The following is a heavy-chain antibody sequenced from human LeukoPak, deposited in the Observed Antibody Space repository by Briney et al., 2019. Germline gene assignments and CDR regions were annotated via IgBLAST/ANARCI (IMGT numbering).Heavy chain of an antibody. V-gene: IGHV4-34*01. D-gene: IGHD3-9*01. CDR1: GVSINDYY. CDR2: ISHTEGT. Sequence: SETLSLTCGVFGVSINDYYWSWIRQSSGKGLEWIGEISHTEGTRYNPSLESRVTMSVGTSENQLSLKLIFVTAADTAVYYCARIRCGHSGSVCYNHWGLGTLVTVSS. CDR3: ARIRCGHSGSVCYNH. J-gene: IGHJ4*02.